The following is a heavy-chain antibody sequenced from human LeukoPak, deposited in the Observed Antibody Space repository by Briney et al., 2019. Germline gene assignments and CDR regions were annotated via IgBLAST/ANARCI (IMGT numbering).Heavy chain of an antibody. CDR2: FSGGSGNT. D-gene: IGHD3-10*01. Sequence: GGSLRLSCAASGFTFSSYAMSWVRQAPGKGLEWVSSFSGGSGNTYYADSVKGRFTTSRDNSQNTLHLQMSSLRAEDTAIYYCAKDQYIYGSSPFDFWGQGTLVTVSS. J-gene: IGHJ4*02. V-gene: IGHV3-23*01. CDR3: AKDQYIYGSSPFDF. CDR1: GFTFSSYA.